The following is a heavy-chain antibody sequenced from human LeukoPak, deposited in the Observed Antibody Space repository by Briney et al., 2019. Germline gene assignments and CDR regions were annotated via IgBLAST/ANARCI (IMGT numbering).Heavy chain of an antibody. D-gene: IGHD5-24*01. CDR2: IDPSGGST. Sequence: ASVKVSCKASGYTFTRYYMHWVRQAPGQGLEWMGIIDPSGGSTSYAQNFQGGVTMTRDATTSTVYLELSSLRSEDTAVYYCTRDFGEMPNYWGQGTLVTVSS. J-gene: IGHJ4*02. CDR3: TRDFGEMPNY. CDR1: GYTFTRYY. V-gene: IGHV1-46*01.